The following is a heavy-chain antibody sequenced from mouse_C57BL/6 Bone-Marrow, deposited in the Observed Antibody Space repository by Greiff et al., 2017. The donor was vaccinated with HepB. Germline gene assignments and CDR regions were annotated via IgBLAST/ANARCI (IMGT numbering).Heavy chain of an antibody. J-gene: IGHJ4*01. CDR3: ARKTYGSSYGLAMDY. CDR2: IWTGGGT. V-gene: IGHV2-9-1*01. Sequence: VQLVESGPGLVAPSQSLSITCTVSGFSLTSYAMSWVRQPPGKGLEWLGVIWTGGGTNYNSALKSRLSISKDNSKIHVFLKMNSLQTDDTARYYGARKTYGSSYGLAMDYWGQGTSVTVSS. CDR1: GFSLTSYA. D-gene: IGHD1-1*01.